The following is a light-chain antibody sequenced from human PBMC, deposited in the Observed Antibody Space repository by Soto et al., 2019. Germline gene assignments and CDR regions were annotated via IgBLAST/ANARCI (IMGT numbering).Light chain of an antibody. CDR1: QSVTRD. V-gene: IGKV3-15*01. CDR2: GAS. J-gene: IGKJ1*01. Sequence: EIVMTQSPATLSVSPGERATLSCRASQSVTRDLGWYQQKPGQAPRLLIYGASSRATGIPARFSGSGSGTEFTLTISSLQSEDFAVYYCQQYNNWPQTFGQGTKVETK. CDR3: QQYNNWPQT.